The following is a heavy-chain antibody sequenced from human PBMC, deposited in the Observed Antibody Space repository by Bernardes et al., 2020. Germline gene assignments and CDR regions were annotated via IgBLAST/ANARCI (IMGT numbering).Heavy chain of an antibody. CDR1: GYMFTTYG. J-gene: IGHJ4*02. CDR3: ARGTAKIDY. Sequence: ASLKVSCKASGYMFTTYGLSWVRQAPGQGLEWMGWISPYNGNTHSAQKLQGRLTMTTDTSTNTAYMELRSLTSDDTAVYYCARGTAKIDYWGQGTLVTVSS. CDR2: ISPYNGNT. V-gene: IGHV1-18*01. D-gene: IGHD1-1*01.